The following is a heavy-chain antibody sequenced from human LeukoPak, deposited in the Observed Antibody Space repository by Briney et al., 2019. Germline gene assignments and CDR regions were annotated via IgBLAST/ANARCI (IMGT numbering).Heavy chain of an antibody. CDR1: EFIFSSYG. J-gene: IGHJ4*02. Sequence: GGSLRLSCAASEFIFSSYGMSWVRQAPGKGLEWVSAISASGGGTYYADSVKGRFTISRDNSRNTLYLEMNSLRAEDTAIYYCAKEVTPGALLYGPFDYWGQGTLVTVSS. V-gene: IGHV3-23*01. D-gene: IGHD4-23*01. CDR2: ISASGGGT. CDR3: AKEVTPGALLYGPFDY.